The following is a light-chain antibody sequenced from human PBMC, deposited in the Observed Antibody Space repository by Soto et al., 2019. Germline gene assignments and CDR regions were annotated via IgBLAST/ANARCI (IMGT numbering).Light chain of an antibody. Sequence: QSVLSQAASVSVSPGQSITICRTGTSSDIGGYDYVSWYQQRPYKAPKMMSYDVWYRPSEDSIHFSVYKSSDKASLAYYWLKAEDEAGYYCCTYTRISNHDFFGRGTKPTVL. CDR3: CTYTRISNHDF. CDR1: SSDIGGYDY. CDR2: DVW. V-gene: IGLV2-14*01. J-gene: IGLJ1*01.